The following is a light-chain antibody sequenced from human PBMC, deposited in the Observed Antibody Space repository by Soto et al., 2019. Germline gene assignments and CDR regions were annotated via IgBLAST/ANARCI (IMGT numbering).Light chain of an antibody. V-gene: IGLV2-23*01. J-gene: IGLJ1*01. Sequence: QSVLTQPASVSGSPGQSITISCTGTSSDVGSYNLVSWYQQHPGKAPKLMIYEGSKRPSGVSNRFSGSKSGNTASLTISGLQAEDEADYYCCSYAHSSTYVFGTGTKLTVL. CDR1: SSDVGSYNL. CDR2: EGS. CDR3: CSYAHSSTYV.